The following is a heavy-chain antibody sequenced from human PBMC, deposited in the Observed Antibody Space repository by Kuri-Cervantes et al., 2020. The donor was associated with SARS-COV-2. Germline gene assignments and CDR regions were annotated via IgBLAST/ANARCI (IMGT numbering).Heavy chain of an antibody. Sequence: SETLSPTCAVYGGSFSGYYWSWIRQPPGKGLEWIGYIYDSGSTDYKPSLKSRVTMSVDTSKNQFSLKLRSVTAADTAIYYCARGKWLVGDYYYYMDVWGKGTTVTVSS. J-gene: IGHJ6*03. D-gene: IGHD6-19*01. CDR3: ARGKWLVGDYYYYMDV. CDR2: IYDSGST. CDR1: GGSFSGYY. V-gene: IGHV4-34*01.